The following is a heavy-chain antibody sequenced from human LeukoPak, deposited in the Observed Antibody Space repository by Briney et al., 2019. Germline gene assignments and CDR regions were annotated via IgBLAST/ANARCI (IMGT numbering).Heavy chain of an antibody. CDR1: GGSISSGDYY. D-gene: IGHD3-22*01. CDR2: IYYSGST. V-gene: IGHV4-30-4*01. CDR3: ARGGDDSSGYYNWYFDL. J-gene: IGHJ2*01. Sequence: PSETLSLTCTVSGGSISSGDYYWSWIRQPPGKGLEWIGYIYYSGSTYYNPSLKSRVTISVDTSKNQFSLKLSSVTAADTAVYYCARGGDDSSGYYNWYFDLWGRGILVTVSS.